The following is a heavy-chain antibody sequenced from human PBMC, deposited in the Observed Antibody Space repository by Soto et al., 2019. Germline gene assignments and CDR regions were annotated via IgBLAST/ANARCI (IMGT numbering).Heavy chain of an antibody. D-gene: IGHD4-17*01. CDR3: ARDRATRSTTVVTFRSSWFDP. CDR2: ISAYNGNT. CDR1: GYTFTSYC. Sequence: ASVKVSCKASGYTFTSYCISWVLQAPGEGLEWMGWISAYNGNTNYAQKLQGRVTMTTDTSTSTAYMELRSLRSDDTAVYYCARDRATRSTTVVTFRSSWFDPWGQGTLVTVSS. V-gene: IGHV1-18*04. J-gene: IGHJ5*02.